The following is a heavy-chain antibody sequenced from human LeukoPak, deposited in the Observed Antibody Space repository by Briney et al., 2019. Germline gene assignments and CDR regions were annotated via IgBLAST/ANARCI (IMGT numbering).Heavy chain of an antibody. CDR2: TYTSGDT. Sequence: SETLSLTCTVSRASISDNYWSWSWQPAGKALEWIGRTYTSGDTNYNPSLKSRASVSVDTSKNQFYLSLRYVTAADTAVYYCTIGGASGSLAHWGPGTLVTVSS. CDR1: RASISDNY. D-gene: IGHD6-13*01. J-gene: IGHJ4*02. CDR3: TIGGASGSLAH. V-gene: IGHV4-4*07.